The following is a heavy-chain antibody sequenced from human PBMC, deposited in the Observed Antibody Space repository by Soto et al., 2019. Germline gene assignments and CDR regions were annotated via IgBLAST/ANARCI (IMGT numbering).Heavy chain of an antibody. CDR2: IYSSGTT. J-gene: IGHJ4*02. Sequence: EVQLVESGGGLIQPGGSLRLSCAASGLDVSTNYMNWVRQAPGKGLEWVSMIYSSGTTYYAASVKGRFSISRDKSKNTLYLQMNSLRADDTAVYYCARGTSGYSFWGQGTLVTVPS. V-gene: IGHV3-53*01. CDR3: ARGTSGYSF. CDR1: GLDVSTNY. D-gene: IGHD3-22*01.